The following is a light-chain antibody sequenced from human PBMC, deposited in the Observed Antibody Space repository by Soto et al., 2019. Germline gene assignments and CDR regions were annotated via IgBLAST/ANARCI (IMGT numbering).Light chain of an antibody. CDR2: GAS. Sequence: EIVLTQSPVTLSVSPGERATLSCRASQSVSSNLAWYQQKPGQAPRLLFYGASIRATGIPDRFSGSGSGTDFTLTLTRLQPEDFAVYYCQQYGSSPWTSGQGTKVDIK. CDR3: QQYGSSPWT. V-gene: IGKV3-20*01. J-gene: IGKJ1*01. CDR1: QSVSSN.